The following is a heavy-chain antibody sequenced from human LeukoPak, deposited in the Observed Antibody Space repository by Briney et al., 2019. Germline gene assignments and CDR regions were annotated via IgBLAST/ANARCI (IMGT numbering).Heavy chain of an antibody. CDR1: GFTFSSYS. V-gene: IGHV3-21*01. CDR2: ISSSSSYI. Sequence: GGSLRLSCAASGFTFSSYSMNWVRQAPGKGLEWVSSISSSSSYIYYADSVKGRFTISRDNAKNSLYLQMNSLRAEDTAVYYCAREVEVRLLASHFDYWGQGTLVTVSS. D-gene: IGHD3-3*01. J-gene: IGHJ4*02. CDR3: AREVEVRLLASHFDY.